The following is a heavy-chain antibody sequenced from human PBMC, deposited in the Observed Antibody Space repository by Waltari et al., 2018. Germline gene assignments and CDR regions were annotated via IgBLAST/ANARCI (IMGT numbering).Heavy chain of an antibody. V-gene: IGHV1-2*02. CDR1: GYTFTGYY. CDR3: ARDSVLRFLEWLLTY. CDR2: INPNSGGT. Sequence: QVQLVQSGAEVKKPGASVKVSCKASGYTFTGYYMHWVRQAPGQGLEWMGWINPNSGGTNYAQKVQGRVTMTRDTSISTAYMELSRLRSDDTAVYYCARDSVLRFLEWLLTYWGQGTLVTVSS. D-gene: IGHD3-3*01. J-gene: IGHJ4*02.